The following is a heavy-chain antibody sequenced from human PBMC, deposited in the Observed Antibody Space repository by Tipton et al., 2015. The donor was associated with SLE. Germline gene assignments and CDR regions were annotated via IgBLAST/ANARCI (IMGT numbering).Heavy chain of an antibody. CDR1: GGSISGSY. V-gene: IGHV4-59*08. J-gene: IGHJ3*02. Sequence: TLSLTCTVSGGSISGSYWSWIRQSPGKGLEWIGYIYYSGTTYYSPSLESRVTISVDTSKNQFSLRLNSVTAADTAVYYCARGEMDVFDIWGQGTVVSVSS. CDR2: IYYSGTT. D-gene: IGHD3-10*01. CDR3: ARGEMDVFDI.